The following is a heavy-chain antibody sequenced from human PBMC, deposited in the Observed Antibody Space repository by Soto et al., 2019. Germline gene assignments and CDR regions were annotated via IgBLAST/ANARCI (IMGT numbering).Heavy chain of an antibody. CDR2: ISAYNGNT. J-gene: IGHJ6*02. CDR1: GYTFTSYG. CDR3: ARVGRYCSGGRCYGYYYGMDV. Sequence: ASVKVSCKASGYTFTSYGISWVRQAPGQGLEWMGWISAYNGNTNYAQKLQGRVTMTTDTSTSTAYMELSSLRSEDTAVYYCARVGRYCSGGRCYGYYYGMDVWGQGTTVTVSS. V-gene: IGHV1-18*01. D-gene: IGHD2-15*01.